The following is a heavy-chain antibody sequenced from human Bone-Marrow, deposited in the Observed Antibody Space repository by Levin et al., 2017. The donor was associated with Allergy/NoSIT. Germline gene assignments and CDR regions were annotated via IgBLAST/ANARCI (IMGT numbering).Heavy chain of an antibody. CDR2: INSWSNTI. Sequence: HPGESLKISCAASGFTFSSYSMSWVRQAPGKGLEWVAYINSWSNTIYYADSVKGRFTISRDNAKTSLYLQMNRLRAEDTAVYYCVRDPGGNSNGYSDYWGQGTLVTVSS. D-gene: IGHD3-22*01. J-gene: IGHJ4*02. CDR1: GFTFSSYS. V-gene: IGHV3-48*01. CDR3: VRDPGGNSNGYSDY.